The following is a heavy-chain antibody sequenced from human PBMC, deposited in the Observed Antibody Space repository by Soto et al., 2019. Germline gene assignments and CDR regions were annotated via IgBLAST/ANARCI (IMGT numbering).Heavy chain of an antibody. J-gene: IGHJ4*02. D-gene: IGHD1-26*01. CDR3: ARDCGTVGAPRPWL. CDR1: GFTFSTYW. Sequence: EVQLVESGGGLVQPGGSLRLSCAASGFTFSTYWMSWVRQAPGKGLEWVANIKHDGSDKYYVDSVKGRFTISRDNAKRSLFLQMNSLRAEDTAVYYCARDCGTVGAPRPWLWGQGTLVTCSS. CDR2: IKHDGSDK. V-gene: IGHV3-7*01.